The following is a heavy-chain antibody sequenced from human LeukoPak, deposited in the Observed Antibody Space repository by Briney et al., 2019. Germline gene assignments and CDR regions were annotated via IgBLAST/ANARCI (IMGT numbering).Heavy chain of an antibody. J-gene: IGHJ4*02. CDR2: IYYSGST. CDR1: GGSISSYY. Sequence: SETLSLTCTVSGGSISSYYWSWIRQPPGKGLEWIGYIYYSGSTNYNPSLKSRVTISVGTSKNQFSLNLSSVTAADTAVYYCARRGYGSGSFNRYYFDYWGQGTLVTVSS. V-gene: IGHV4-59*08. CDR3: ARRGYGSGSFNRYYFDY. D-gene: IGHD3-10*01.